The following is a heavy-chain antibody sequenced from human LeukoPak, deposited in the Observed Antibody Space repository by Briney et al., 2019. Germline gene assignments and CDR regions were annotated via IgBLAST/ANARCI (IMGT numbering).Heavy chain of an antibody. D-gene: IGHD4-17*01. Sequence: GGSLRLSCAASGFTFSSYAMSWIRQAPGKGLEWVSYISSSGSTIYYADSVKGRFTISRDNAKNSLYLQMNSLRAEDTAVYYCARADYGDWFDPWGQGTLVTVSS. CDR1: GFTFSSYA. J-gene: IGHJ5*02. V-gene: IGHV3-11*01. CDR2: ISSSGSTI. CDR3: ARADYGDWFDP.